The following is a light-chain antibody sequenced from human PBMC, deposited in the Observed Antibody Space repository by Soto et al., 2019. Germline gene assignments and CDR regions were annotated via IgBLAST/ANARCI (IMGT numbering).Light chain of an antibody. CDR2: EVS. J-gene: IGLJ1*01. CDR3: CSYAGSSTYV. Sequence: QSALTQPASVSGSPGQSITISCTGISSDVGSYNLVSWYQQHPGKAPKLMIYEVSKRPSGVSNRFSGSKSGITASLTISGLQAEDEADYYCCSYAGSSTYVFGTGTKATVL. V-gene: IGLV2-23*02. CDR1: SSDVGSYNL.